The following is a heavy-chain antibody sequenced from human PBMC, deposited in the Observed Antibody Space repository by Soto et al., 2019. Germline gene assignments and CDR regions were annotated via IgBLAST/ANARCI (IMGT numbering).Heavy chain of an antibody. CDR2: IPSRGRP. Sequence: SETLSLTCSVSGASIAGGSYYWSWVRQPPVKGLEWIGYIPSRGRPFYNPSLTSRGTISADSSKNQLSLQLTSVTAADTAVYYCVRDQYSGYDFALWGQGNLVNVSS. D-gene: IGHD5-12*01. CDR1: GASIAGGSYY. V-gene: IGHV4-30-4*01. CDR3: VRDQYSGYDFAL. J-gene: IGHJ5*02.